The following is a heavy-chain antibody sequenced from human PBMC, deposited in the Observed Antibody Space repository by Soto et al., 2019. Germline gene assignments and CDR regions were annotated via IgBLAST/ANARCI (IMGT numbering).Heavy chain of an antibody. V-gene: IGHV3-23*01. Sequence: GESLKISCAASGFTFSSYAMSWVRQAPGKGLEWVSAISGSGGSTYYADSVKGRFTISRDNSKNTLYLQMNSLRAEDTAVYYCAKPLGYCSSTSCYGGFDYWGQGTLVTVSS. J-gene: IGHJ4*02. CDR3: AKPLGYCSSTSCYGGFDY. CDR2: ISGSGGST. D-gene: IGHD2-2*01. CDR1: GFTFSSYA.